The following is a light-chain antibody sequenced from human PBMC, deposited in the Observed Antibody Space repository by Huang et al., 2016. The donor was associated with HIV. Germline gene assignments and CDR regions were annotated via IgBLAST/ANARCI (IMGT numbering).Light chain of an antibody. J-gene: IGKJ1*01. V-gene: IGKV1-27*01. Sequence: DIQMTQYPSSLSASVGDRVTISCRASQDINNYLAWYQQKAGQVPKLLIYAASSLQSGGPSRFSGSGSVTDFTLSITSLQPEDVAIYYCQKYDSVPRTFGQGTKVDIK. CDR1: QDINNY. CDR3: QKYDSVPRT. CDR2: AAS.